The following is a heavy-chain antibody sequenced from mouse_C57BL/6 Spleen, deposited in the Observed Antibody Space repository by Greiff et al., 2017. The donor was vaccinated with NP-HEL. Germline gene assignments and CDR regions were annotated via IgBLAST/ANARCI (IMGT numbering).Heavy chain of an antibody. Sequence: VQLQQPGAELVRPGTSVKLSCKASGYTFTSYWMHWVKQRPGQGLEWIGVIDPSDSYTNYNQKFKGKATLTVDTSSSTAYMQLSSLTSEDSAVYYGARSNYYGSSSYAMDYWGQGTSVTVSS. CDR3: ARSNYYGSSSYAMDY. D-gene: IGHD1-1*01. V-gene: IGHV1-59*01. J-gene: IGHJ4*01. CDR2: IDPSDSYT. CDR1: GYTFTSYW.